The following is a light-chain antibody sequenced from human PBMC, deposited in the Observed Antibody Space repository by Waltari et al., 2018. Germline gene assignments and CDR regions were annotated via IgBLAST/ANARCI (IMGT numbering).Light chain of an antibody. Sequence: SYVLTQPPSVSVAQGMTARLTCEGTDIASKRFPWYQQKPGQAPVLVMYYNSDRPSGIPERFSGSNSGNTATLTITRVEAGDEADYYCQAWHTGTSHVVFGGGTKLTVL. J-gene: IGLJ2*01. V-gene: IGLV3-21*04. CDR3: QAWHTGTSHVV. CDR2: YNS. CDR1: DIASKR.